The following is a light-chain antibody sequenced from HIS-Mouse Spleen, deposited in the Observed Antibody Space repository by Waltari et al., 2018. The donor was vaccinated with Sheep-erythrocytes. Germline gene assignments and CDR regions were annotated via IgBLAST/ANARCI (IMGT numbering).Light chain of an antibody. CDR3: SSYTSSSTWV. CDR1: SSDVGGYNY. CDR2: EVS. V-gene: IGLV2-14*01. Sequence: QSALTQPASVSGSPGQSITISCTGTSSDVGGYNYVSWYQQHPGKATKLMIYEVSNRHSGVSNRFSGSKSGNTASLTISGLQAEDEADYYCSSYTSSSTWVFGGGTKLTVL. J-gene: IGLJ3*02.